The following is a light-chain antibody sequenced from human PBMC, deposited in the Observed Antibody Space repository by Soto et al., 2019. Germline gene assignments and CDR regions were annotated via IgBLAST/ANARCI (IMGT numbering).Light chain of an antibody. CDR2: KAS. J-gene: IGKJ1*01. Sequence: DIQMTQSPSTLSGSVGDRVTITCRASQTISSWLAWYQQKPGKAPKLLIYKASSLQSGVPSRFSGSGSETDFTLTISSLQPEDFATYSCQQSYSTTWTFGQGTKV. V-gene: IGKV1-39*01. CDR1: QTISSW. CDR3: QQSYSTTWT.